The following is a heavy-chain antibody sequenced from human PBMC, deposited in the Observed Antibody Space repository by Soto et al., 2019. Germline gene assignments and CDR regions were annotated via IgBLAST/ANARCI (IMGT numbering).Heavy chain of an antibody. CDR2: ISSSSSYI. J-gene: IGHJ5*02. Sequence: GGSLRLSCAASGFTFSSYSMNWVRQAPGKGLEWVSSISSSSSYIYYADSVKGRFTTSRDNAKNSLYLQMNSLRAEDTAVYYCAREVTGTPRLYNWFDPWGQGTLVTVSS. D-gene: IGHD1-7*01. CDR3: AREVTGTPRLYNWFDP. CDR1: GFTFSSYS. V-gene: IGHV3-21*01.